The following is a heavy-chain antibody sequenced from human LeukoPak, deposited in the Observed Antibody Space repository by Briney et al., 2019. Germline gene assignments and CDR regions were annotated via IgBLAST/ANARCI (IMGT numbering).Heavy chain of an antibody. CDR1: GVTFRRYG. CDR2: STSDGNDK. CDR3: TTKVIRGNSGDDFDD. J-gene: IGHJ4*02. Sequence: GGSLRLSCAASGVTFRRYGMHWGCQAPRKGVGWVSLSTSDGNDKLYDDSVRGRFTISRDDSKSTLYLQMNSLRAEDTAVYYCTTKVIRGNSGDDFDDWGQGTLVIVSS. D-gene: IGHD5-12*01. V-gene: IGHV3-30*03.